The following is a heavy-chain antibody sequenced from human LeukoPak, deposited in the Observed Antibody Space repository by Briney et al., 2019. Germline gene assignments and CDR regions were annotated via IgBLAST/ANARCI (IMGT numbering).Heavy chain of an antibody. Sequence: SQTLSLTCTVSGGSIGSGSYYWGWIRQPAGKALEWIGRIYTSGSINYNPSLKSRVTISVDTSKNQFSLKLSSVTAADTAVYYYAASHSSSWPFDYWGQGTLVTVSS. CDR1: GGSIGSGSYY. J-gene: IGHJ4*02. V-gene: IGHV4-61*02. CDR2: IYTSGSI. CDR3: AASHSSSWPFDY. D-gene: IGHD6-13*01.